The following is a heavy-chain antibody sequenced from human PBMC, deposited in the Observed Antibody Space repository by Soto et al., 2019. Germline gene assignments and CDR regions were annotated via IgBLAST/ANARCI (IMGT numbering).Heavy chain of an antibody. Sequence: QVQLQQWGAGLLKPSETLSLTCAVYGGSFSGYYWSWISQPPGKGLEWIGEINHSGSTNYNPSLKSRVTISVDTSKNQFSLKLSSVTAADTAVYYCARARKTTNGRYYYYGMDVWGQGTTVTVSS. V-gene: IGHV4-34*01. CDR3: ARARKTTNGRYYYYGMDV. CDR1: GGSFSGYY. D-gene: IGHD4-4*01. CDR2: INHSGST. J-gene: IGHJ6*02.